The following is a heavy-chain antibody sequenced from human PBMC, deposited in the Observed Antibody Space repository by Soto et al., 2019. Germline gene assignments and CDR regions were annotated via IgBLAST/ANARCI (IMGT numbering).Heavy chain of an antibody. J-gene: IGHJ3*02. V-gene: IGHV3-23*01. CDR2: ISGSGGST. Sequence: EVQLLESGGALVQPGGSLRLSCAASGFTFDSCAMSWVRQAPGKGLEWVSAISGSGGSTYYADSVKGRFTISRDNSINMLFLQMNSLRTEDTAVYYCAHPRGYGVFDAYDIWGQGAMVTVSS. D-gene: IGHD4-17*01. CDR3: AHPRGYGVFDAYDI. CDR1: GFTFDSCA.